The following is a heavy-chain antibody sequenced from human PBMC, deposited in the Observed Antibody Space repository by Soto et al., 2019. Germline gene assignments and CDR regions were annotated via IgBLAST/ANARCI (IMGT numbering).Heavy chain of an antibody. V-gene: IGHV1-69*01. D-gene: IGHD3-10*01. J-gene: IGHJ3*02. Sequence: QVQLVQSGAEVKKPGSSVKVSCKASGGTFSSYAISWVRQAPGQGLEWMGGIIPIFGTANYAQKFQGRVTITADESRSTAYMEVSRLRSGDTAVYYCARGKVRGVIITSGSGISAFDIWGQGTMVTVSS. CDR3: ARGKVRGVIITSGSGISAFDI. CDR2: IIPIFGTA. CDR1: GGTFSSYA.